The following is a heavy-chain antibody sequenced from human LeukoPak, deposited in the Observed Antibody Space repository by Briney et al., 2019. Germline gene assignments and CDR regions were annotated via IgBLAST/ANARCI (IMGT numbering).Heavy chain of an antibody. J-gene: IGHJ4*02. CDR2: ISSSSSYI. CDR1: GFTFSSYS. Sequence: GGSLRLSCVASGFTFSSYSMNWVRQAPGKGLEWVSSISSSSSYIYYADSVKGRFTISRDNAKNSLYLQMNSLRAEDTAVYYCARDWGGVRCSSTSCYLSWGQGTLSPSPQ. CDR3: ARDWGGVRCSSTSCYLS. D-gene: IGHD2-2*01. V-gene: IGHV3-21*01.